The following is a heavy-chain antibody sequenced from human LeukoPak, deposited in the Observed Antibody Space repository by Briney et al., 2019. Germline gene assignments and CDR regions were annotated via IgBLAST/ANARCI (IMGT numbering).Heavy chain of an antibody. CDR1: GFTFSSYE. J-gene: IGHJ4*02. D-gene: IGHD6-19*01. CDR2: ISGGAGTI. V-gene: IGHV3-48*03. CDR3: ARVRGNSGWYIDY. Sequence: GGSLRLSCAASGFTFSSYEMNWVRQAPGKGLEWVSYISGGAGTIYYEDSVKGRFTISRDNAKNSLFLQMNSLRAEDTAVYYCARVRGNSGWYIDYWGQGTLVTVSS.